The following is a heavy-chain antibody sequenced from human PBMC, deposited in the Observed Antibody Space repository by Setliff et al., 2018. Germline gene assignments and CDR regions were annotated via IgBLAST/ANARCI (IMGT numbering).Heavy chain of an antibody. CDR2: IYYGGTT. V-gene: IGHV4-59*01. CDR3: ARTRYGLGGRPY. J-gene: IGHJ4*02. D-gene: IGHD2-15*01. Sequence: SETLSLTCTVSGGSISSYYWSWIRQPPGKGLEWIGYIYYGGTTNYNPSLKSRVSISLDTSKSQFSLRLSSVTAADTAVYYCARTRYGLGGRPYWGQGTLVTVSS. CDR1: GGSISSYY.